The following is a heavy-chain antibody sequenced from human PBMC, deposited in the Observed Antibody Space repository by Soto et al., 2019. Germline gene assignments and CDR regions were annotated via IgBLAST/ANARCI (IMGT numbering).Heavy chain of an antibody. CDR2: IIPIFGTA. CDR1: GGTFSSYA. CDR3: ARDPYYYGSGSFGNDY. D-gene: IGHD3-10*01. Sequence: QVQLVQSGAEVKKPGSSVKVSCKASGGTFSSYAISWVRQAPGQGLEWMGGIIPIFGTANYAQKFQGRVTIHADESTSTAYMELSSLRSEDTAVYYCARDPYYYGSGSFGNDYWGQGTLVTVSS. J-gene: IGHJ4*02. V-gene: IGHV1-69*01.